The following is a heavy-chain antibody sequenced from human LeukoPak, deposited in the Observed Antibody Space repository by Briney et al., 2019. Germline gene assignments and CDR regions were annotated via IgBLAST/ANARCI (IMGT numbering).Heavy chain of an antibody. D-gene: IGHD5-12*01. Sequence: SETLSLTCTVSGVSISSYYWSWLRQPPGKGLEWIGYIYYSGSTNYNPSLKSRVTISVDTSKNQFSLKLSSVTAAHTAVYYCARRGPYSGYDYDYWGQGTLVTVSS. V-gene: IGHV4-59*01. J-gene: IGHJ4*02. CDR3: ARRGPYSGYDYDY. CDR2: IYYSGST. CDR1: GVSISSYY.